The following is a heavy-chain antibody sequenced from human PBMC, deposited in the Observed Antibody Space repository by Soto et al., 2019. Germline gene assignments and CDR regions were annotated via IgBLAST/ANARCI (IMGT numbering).Heavy chain of an antibody. CDR1: GFTFSSYA. J-gene: IGHJ6*03. V-gene: IGHV3-23*01. CDR3: ARERPHYDILRGVKNKSYYMDV. D-gene: IGHD3-9*01. Sequence: PWGSLRLSCAASGFTFSSYAMTWVRQAPGKGLEWVSAISGSGGSTYYADSVKGRFTISRHNSKNTLYLQMNSLRAEDTAVYYCARERPHYDILRGVKNKSYYMDVWGKGTTVTVSS. CDR2: ISGSGGST.